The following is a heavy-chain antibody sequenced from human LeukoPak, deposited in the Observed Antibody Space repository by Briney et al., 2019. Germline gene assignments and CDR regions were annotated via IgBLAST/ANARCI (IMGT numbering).Heavy chain of an antibody. V-gene: IGHV3-64*01. CDR1: GFTFSSYA. D-gene: IGHD5-18*01. Sequence: RGSLRHSCAASGFTFSSYAMHWVRQAPGKGLEYVSAISSVGGSTYYANSVKGRFTISRDNSKNTLYLQMGSLRAEDMAVYYCARDRAAMVPGPQYAFDVWGQGTLVTVSS. CDR2: ISSVGGST. CDR3: ARDRAAMVPGPQYAFDV. J-gene: IGHJ3*01.